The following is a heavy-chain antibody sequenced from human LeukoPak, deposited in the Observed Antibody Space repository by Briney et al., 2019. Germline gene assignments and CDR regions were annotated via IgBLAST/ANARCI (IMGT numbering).Heavy chain of an antibody. V-gene: IGHV1-69*13. CDR3: ATPRVSMDSSGYYHLYYFDY. Sequence: ASVKVSCKASVGTFSSYAISWVRQAPGQGLEWMGGIIPIFGTANYAQKFQGRVTITADESTSTAYMELSSLRSEDTAVYYCATPRVSMDSSGYYHLYYFDYWGQGTLVTVSS. CDR2: IIPIFGTA. CDR1: VGTFSSYA. J-gene: IGHJ4*02. D-gene: IGHD3-22*01.